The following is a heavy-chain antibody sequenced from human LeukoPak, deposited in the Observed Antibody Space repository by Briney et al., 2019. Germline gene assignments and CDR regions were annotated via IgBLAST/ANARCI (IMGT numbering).Heavy chain of an antibody. J-gene: IGHJ4*02. CDR3: ASGGWYRGY. V-gene: IGHV4-34*01. CDR2: INHRGST. Sequence: PSETLSLTCAVYGGSFSGYYWTWIRQTLGKGLEWIGEINHRGSTNYTPSLESRVTISVDTSKNHFSLDLTSVTAADTAVYYGASGGWYRGYWGQGTLFTVSS. D-gene: IGHD2-15*01. CDR1: GGSFSGYY.